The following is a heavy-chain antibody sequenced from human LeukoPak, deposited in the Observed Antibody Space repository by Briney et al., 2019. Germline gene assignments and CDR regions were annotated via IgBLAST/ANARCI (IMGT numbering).Heavy chain of an antibody. V-gene: IGHV3-30-3*01. Sequence: GRSLRLSCAASGFTFSSYAMHWVRQAPGKGLEWVAVISYDGSNKYYADSVKGRFTISRDNSKNTLYLQMNSLRAEDTAVYYCARVSVNIAAGTVLHDYWGQGTLVTVSS. CDR2: ISYDGSNK. CDR3: ARVSVNIAAGTVLHDY. CDR1: GFTFSSYA. J-gene: IGHJ4*02. D-gene: IGHD6-13*01.